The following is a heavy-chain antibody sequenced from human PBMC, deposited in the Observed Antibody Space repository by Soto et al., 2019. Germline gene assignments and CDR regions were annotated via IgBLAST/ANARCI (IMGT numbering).Heavy chain of an antibody. CDR2: IIPIFGTA. D-gene: IGHD2-15*01. V-gene: IGHV1-69*06. J-gene: IGHJ5*02. CDR3: ASYCSGGSCYSNWFDP. Sequence: SVKVSCKASGVTFSSYAISWVRQAPGQGLEWMGGIIPIFGTANYAQKFQGRVTITADKSTSTAYMELSSLRSEDTAVYYCASYCSGGSCYSNWFDPWGQGALVTVSS. CDR1: GVTFSSYA.